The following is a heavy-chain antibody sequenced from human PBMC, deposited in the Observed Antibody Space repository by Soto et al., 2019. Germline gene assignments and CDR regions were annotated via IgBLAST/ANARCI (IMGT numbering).Heavy chain of an antibody. Sequence: QITLKESGPTLVKPTQTLTLTCTFSGFSLSTSGVGVGWIRQPPGKGLEWLALIYWDDDKRYSPSLKSRLTNTKDTSKNQVVLTMTNMDPVYTSTYYCAHIRSISVPYDFDYWGQGTLVTVSS. CDR1: GFSLSTSGVG. J-gene: IGHJ4*02. CDR2: IYWDDDK. CDR3: AHIRSISVPYDFDY. V-gene: IGHV2-5*02. D-gene: IGHD6-19*01.